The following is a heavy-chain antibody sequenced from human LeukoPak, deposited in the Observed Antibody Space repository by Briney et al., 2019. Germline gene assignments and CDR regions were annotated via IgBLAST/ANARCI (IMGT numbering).Heavy chain of an antibody. CDR1: GFSFSSYG. CDR3: AKAPRGDCSVLVDY. V-gene: IGHV3-30*18. Sequence: PGGSLRLSCAASGFSFSSYGMHWVRQAPGKGLEWVAVISYDGSNKYYAGSVKGRFTISRDNSKNTLYLQMNSLRAEDTALYYCAKAPRGDCSVLVDYWGQGTLVTVSS. D-gene: IGHD2-21*02. J-gene: IGHJ4*02. CDR2: ISYDGSNK.